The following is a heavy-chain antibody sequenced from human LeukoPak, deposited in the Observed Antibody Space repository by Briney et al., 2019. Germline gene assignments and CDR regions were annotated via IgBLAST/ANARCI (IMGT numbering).Heavy chain of an antibody. CDR1: GFTFSDYY. J-gene: IGHJ4*02. CDR3: ARVYQGVSLFDGIDY. V-gene: IGHV3-7*01. D-gene: IGHD3-10*01. CDR2: IKQDGSEK. Sequence: GGSLRLSCAASGFTFSDYYMSWIRQAPGKGLEWVANIKQDGSEKKYVDSVKGRLTISRDNAKNSLYLQMNSLRVEDTAVYYCARVYQGVSLFDGIDYWGQGTLVTVSS.